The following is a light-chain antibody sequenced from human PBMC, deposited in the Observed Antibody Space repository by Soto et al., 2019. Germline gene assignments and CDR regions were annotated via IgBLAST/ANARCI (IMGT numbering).Light chain of an antibody. Sequence: DIQMTQSPSTLSASVGDTVTITCRASQSISSWLAWYQQTPGKAPKLLIYDASSLESGVPSRFSGSVSGTEFTLTINSLQADDFATYYCQQHNSYPLTFGGGTQVEIK. CDR3: QQHNSYPLT. J-gene: IGKJ4*01. V-gene: IGKV1-5*01. CDR2: DAS. CDR1: QSISSW.